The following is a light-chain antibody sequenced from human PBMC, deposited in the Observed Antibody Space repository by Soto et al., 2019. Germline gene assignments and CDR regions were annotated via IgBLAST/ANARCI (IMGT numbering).Light chain of an antibody. Sequence: QSVLTQPPSISGAPGQRVSIACTGSSTNIGAGYGVPWYQQPPGTAPKLPIVGNTIRPSGVPDRFSAPTSGTSASLAITGFKAEDVGGSFCRSYESTLSAGYVFGTGTKVTV. CDR3: RSYESTLSAGYV. CDR1: STNIGAGYG. J-gene: IGLJ1*01. V-gene: IGLV1-40*01. CDR2: GNT.